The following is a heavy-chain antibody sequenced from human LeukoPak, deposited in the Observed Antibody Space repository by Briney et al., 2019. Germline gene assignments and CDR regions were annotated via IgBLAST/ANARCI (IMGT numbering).Heavy chain of an antibody. V-gene: IGHV4-39*01. CDR1: GGSIRSSIYY. CDR3: ATRYDGWLQFKDRDY. CDR2: IYYSGST. D-gene: IGHD5-24*01. Sequence: SETLSLTCTVSGGSIRSSIYYWGWIRQPPGEGLEWIGSIYYSGSTYYNPSLKSRVTISVDTSKNQFSLNLSSVTAADTAVYYCATRYDGWLQFKDRDYWGQGTLVTVSS. J-gene: IGHJ4*02.